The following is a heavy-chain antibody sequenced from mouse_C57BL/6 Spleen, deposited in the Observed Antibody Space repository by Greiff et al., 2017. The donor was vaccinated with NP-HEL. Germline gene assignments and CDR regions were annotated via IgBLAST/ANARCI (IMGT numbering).Heavy chain of an antibody. CDR2: IYPRDGST. Sequence: VQLQQSGPELVKPGASVKLSCKASGYTFTSYDINWVKQRPGQGLEWIGWIYPRDGSTKYNKKFKGKATFTVDTSSSTAYMELHSLTSEDSAVYFGARSLYYYGSSYYAMDYWGQGTSVTVSS. CDR3: ARSLYYYGSSYYAMDY. J-gene: IGHJ4*01. CDR1: GYTFTSYD. D-gene: IGHD1-1*01. V-gene: IGHV1-85*01.